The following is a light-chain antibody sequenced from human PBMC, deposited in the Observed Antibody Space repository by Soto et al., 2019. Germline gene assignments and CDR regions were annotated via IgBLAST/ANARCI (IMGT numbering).Light chain of an antibody. CDR1: QSVSSNY. CDR2: GAS. CDR3: QQYGSSPGT. Sequence: LVLTQNPGSLHLCAGGRARLSSGASQSVSSNYLAWYQQKPGQAPRLLIYGASRRATDIPDRFSGSGSGTDFTLTISRLEPEDFAVYYCQQYGSSPGTFGQGTKVDI. V-gene: IGKV3-20*01. J-gene: IGKJ1*01.